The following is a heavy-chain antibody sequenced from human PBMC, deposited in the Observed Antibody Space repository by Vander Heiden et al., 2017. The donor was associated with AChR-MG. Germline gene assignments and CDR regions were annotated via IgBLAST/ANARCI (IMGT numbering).Heavy chain of an antibody. V-gene: IGHV1-69*01. CDR1: GGHFSSYA. CDR3: ARDPPYYDILTGYYFSGYFDY. D-gene: IGHD3-9*01. J-gene: IGHJ4*02. Sequence: QVQLVQSGAEVKKPGSSVKVSCQASGGHFSSYAISWVRQAPGQGLEWMGGIIPIFGTANYAQKFQGRVTITADESTSTAYMELSSLRSEDTAVYYCARDPPYYDILTGYYFSGYFDYWGQGTLVTVSS. CDR2: IIPIFGTA.